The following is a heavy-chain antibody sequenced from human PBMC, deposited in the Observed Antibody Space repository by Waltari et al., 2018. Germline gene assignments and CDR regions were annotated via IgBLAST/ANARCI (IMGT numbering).Heavy chain of an antibody. V-gene: IGHV1-69*01. CDR2: IIPIFGTA. CDR3: AREEGYYDSSGPTYGANWFDP. D-gene: IGHD3-22*01. J-gene: IGHJ5*02. CDR1: GGTFSSYA. Sequence: QVQLVQSGAEVKKPGSSVKVSCKASGGTFSSYAISWVRQAPGQGLEWMGGIIPIFGTANYAQKFQGRVTITADESTSTAYMELSSLRSEDTAVYYCAREEGYYDSSGPTYGANWFDPWGQGTLVTVSS.